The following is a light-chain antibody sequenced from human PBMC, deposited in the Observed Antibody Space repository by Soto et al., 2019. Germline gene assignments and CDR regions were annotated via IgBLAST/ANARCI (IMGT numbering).Light chain of an antibody. V-gene: IGLV2-14*01. Sequence: QSALTQPASVSGSPGQSITISCTGTSSDIGGYNYVSWYQQHPGKAPKLMIYEVSDRPSGVSNRFSGSKSGNTASLTISGLQAEDDADYYCSSYGSSNTLLFGEGTKVTVL. J-gene: IGLJ2*01. CDR2: EVS. CDR3: SSYGSSNTLL. CDR1: SSDIGGYNY.